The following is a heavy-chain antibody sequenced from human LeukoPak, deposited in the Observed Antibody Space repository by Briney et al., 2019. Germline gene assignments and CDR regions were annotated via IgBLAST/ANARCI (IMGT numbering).Heavy chain of an antibody. CDR1: GFTFSSHG. V-gene: IGHV3-21*01. Sequence: PGGSLRLSCAASGFTFSSHGMNWVRQAPGKGLEWVSFISYNSNYIFYADSVKGRFTISRDNAKNSLYLQMNSLRAEDTAVYYCARADYYETSGPFGYWGQGTLVIVSS. CDR3: ARADYYETSGPFGY. J-gene: IGHJ4*02. D-gene: IGHD3-22*01. CDR2: ISYNSNYI.